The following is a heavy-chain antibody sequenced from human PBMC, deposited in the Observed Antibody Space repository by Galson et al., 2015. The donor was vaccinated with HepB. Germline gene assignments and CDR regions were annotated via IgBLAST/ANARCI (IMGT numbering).Heavy chain of an antibody. D-gene: IGHD6-6*01. CDR1: GFTFSSYA. J-gene: IGHJ5*02. CDR3: AKEGHSSSPVGWFDP. V-gene: IGHV3-23*01. Sequence: SLRLSCAASGFTFSSYAMTWVRQAPGKGLEWVSSISGSGGSTYYADSVKGRFTISRDNSKNTLYLQMNSLRAEDTAVYYCAKEGHSSSPVGWFDPWGQGTLVTVSS. CDR2: ISGSGGST.